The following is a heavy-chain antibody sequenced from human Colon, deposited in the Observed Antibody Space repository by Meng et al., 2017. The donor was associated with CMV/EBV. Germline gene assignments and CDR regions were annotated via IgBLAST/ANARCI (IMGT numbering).Heavy chain of an antibody. CDR3: VRDFLCSSPTDCPLDL. D-gene: IGHD2-2*01. CDR1: GFTFHNYA. Sequence: GESLKISCTASGFTFHNYAVSWVRQAPGKGLEWVGLIRIKPHGGTTEYAASVRVRFTVSSDDSKSIAYLQMNNLKIEDTAVYYCVRDFLCSSPTDCPLDLWGQGTPVTVSS. J-gene: IGHJ4*02. CDR2: IRIKPHGGTT. V-gene: IGHV3-49*04.